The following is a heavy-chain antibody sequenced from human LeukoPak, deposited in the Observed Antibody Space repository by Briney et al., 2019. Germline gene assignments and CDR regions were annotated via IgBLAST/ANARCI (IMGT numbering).Heavy chain of an antibody. J-gene: IGHJ4*02. CDR1: GYTFTDFY. V-gene: IGHV1-2*02. CDR3: ARVGSSSWQLFDY. CDR2: IDPNSGGT. D-gene: IGHD6-13*01. Sequence: ASVTVSCKASGYTFTDFYMYWVRQAPGQGLEWMGWIDPNSGGTGYAEKFQGRVTMTRDTSISTAYMELSSLRSDDTAVYYCARVGSSSWQLFDYWGQGTLVTVSS.